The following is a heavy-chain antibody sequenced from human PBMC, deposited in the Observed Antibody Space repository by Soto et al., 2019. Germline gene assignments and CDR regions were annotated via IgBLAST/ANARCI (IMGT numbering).Heavy chain of an antibody. CDR3: AIHIENQYPHDFPC. J-gene: IGHJ4*02. CDR2: IYYSGST. CDR1: GGSISGSNNY. D-gene: IGHD3-16*02. Sequence: QLQLQESGPGLVKPSETLSLTCSVSGGSISGSNNYWGWVRQPPGRGLEWIGSIYYSGSTYSNPSLKRRVNLSVDTSKKQFSLRLNSVTAADTSVHYMAIHIENQYPHDFPCWGQGTLVAVSS. V-gene: IGHV4-39*01.